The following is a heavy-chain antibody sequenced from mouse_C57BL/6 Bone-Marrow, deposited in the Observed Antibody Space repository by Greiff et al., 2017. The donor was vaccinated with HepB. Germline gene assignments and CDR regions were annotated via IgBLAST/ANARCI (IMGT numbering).Heavy chain of an antibody. Sequence: EVQLQESGPELVKPGASVKISCKASGYSFTGYYMNWVKQSPEKSLEWIGEINPSTGGTTYNQKFKAKATLTVDKSSSTAYMQLKSLTSEDSAVDYCARGGLRRSAMDYWGQGTSVTVSS. CDR3: ARGGLRRSAMDY. V-gene: IGHV1-42*01. J-gene: IGHJ4*01. CDR2: INPSTGGT. CDR1: GYSFTGYY. D-gene: IGHD2-2*01.